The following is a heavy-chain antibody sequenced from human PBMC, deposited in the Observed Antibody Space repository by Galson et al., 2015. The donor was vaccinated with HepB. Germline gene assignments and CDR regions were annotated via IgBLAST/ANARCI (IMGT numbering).Heavy chain of an antibody. CDR3: ARSPHYDFWSGYYYYYYSMDV. CDR1: GYTFTSYY. J-gene: IGHJ6*03. CDR2: INPSGGST. V-gene: IGHV1-46*01. D-gene: IGHD3-3*01. Sequence: SVKVSCKASGYTFTSYYMHWVRQAPGQGLEWMGIINPSGGSTSYAQKFQGRVTMTRDTSTSTVYMELSSLRSEDTAVYYCARSPHYDFWSGYYYYYYSMDVWGKGTTVTVSS.